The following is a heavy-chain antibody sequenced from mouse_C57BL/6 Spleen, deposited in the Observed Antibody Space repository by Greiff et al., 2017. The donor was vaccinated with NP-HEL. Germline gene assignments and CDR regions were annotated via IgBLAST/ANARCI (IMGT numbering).Heavy chain of an antibody. J-gene: IGHJ3*01. D-gene: IGHD4-1*01. CDR3: ARDQSPNWAFAY. CDR1: GFTFSSYA. V-gene: IGHV5-4*01. Sequence: EVQVVESGGGLVKPGGSLKLSCAASGFTFSSYAMSWVRQTPEKRLEWVATISDGGSYTYYPDNVKGRFTISRDNAKNNLYLQRSHLKSEDTAMYYCARDQSPNWAFAYWGQGTLVTVSA. CDR2: ISDGGSYT.